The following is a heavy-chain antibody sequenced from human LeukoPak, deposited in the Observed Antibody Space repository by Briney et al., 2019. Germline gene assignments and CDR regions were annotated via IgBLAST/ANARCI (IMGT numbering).Heavy chain of an antibody. D-gene: IGHD3-10*01. V-gene: IGHV4-59*01. J-gene: IGHJ3*02. CDR2: IYYSGST. CDR1: GGSFSGYY. CDR3: ARTGPGYRDDAFDI. Sequence: SETLSLTCAVYGGSFSGYYWSWIRQPPGKGLEWIGYIYYSGSTNYNPSLKSRVTILVDTSKNQFSLKLSSVTAADTAVYYCARTGPGYRDDAFDIWGQGTMVTVSS.